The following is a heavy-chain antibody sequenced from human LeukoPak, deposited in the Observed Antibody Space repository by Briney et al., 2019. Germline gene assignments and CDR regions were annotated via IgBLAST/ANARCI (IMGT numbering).Heavy chain of an antibody. D-gene: IGHD6-19*01. V-gene: IGHV4-30-2*01. J-gene: IGHJ4*02. CDR2: INHSGST. CDR1: GGSISSGDYS. Sequence: SQTLSLTCAVSGGSISSGDYSWSWIRQPPGKGLEWIGEINHSGSTNYNPSLKSRVTISVDTSKNQFSLKLSSVTAADTAVYYCARGRIAVAGTRDYFDYWGQGTLVTVSS. CDR3: ARGRIAVAGTRDYFDY.